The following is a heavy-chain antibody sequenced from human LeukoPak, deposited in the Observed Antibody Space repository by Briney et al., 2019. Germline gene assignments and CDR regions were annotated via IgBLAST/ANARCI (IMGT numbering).Heavy chain of an antibody. CDR1: GFTFTSES. J-gene: IGHJ3*02. Sequence: SGGSLRLSCAASGFTFTSESMNWVRQAPGKGLEWVSYISGGGNSIYYADSVKGRFTISRDNSKNTLYLQMNSLRAEDTAVYYCAKSLPPGYCSSTSCYRDDAFDIWGQGTMVTVSS. D-gene: IGHD2-2*02. CDR3: AKSLPPGYCSSTSCYRDDAFDI. CDR2: ISGGGNSI. V-gene: IGHV3-48*01.